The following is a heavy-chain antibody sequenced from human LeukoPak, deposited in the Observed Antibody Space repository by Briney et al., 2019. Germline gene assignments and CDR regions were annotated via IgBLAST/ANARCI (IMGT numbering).Heavy chain of an antibody. J-gene: IGHJ4*02. CDR2: ISWDGGST. CDR1: GFTFDDYT. V-gene: IGHV3-43*01. CDR3: AKGRYCSSTSCPNYFDY. Sequence: PGGSLRLSCAASGFTFDDYTMYWVRQAPGKGLEWVSLISWDGGSTYYADSVKGRFTISRDNSKNSLYLQMNSLRTEDTALYYCAKGRYCSSTSCPNYFDYWGQGTLVTVSS. D-gene: IGHD2-2*01.